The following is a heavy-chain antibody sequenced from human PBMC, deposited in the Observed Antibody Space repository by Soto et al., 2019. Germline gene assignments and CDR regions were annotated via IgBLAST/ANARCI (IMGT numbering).Heavy chain of an antibody. CDR1: GGSFSGYY. J-gene: IGHJ4*02. CDR2: INHSRST. V-gene: IGHV4-34*01. CDR3: ARARLDIVVVPAAVIFDY. Sequence: PSETLSLTCAVYGGSFSGYYWSWIRQPPGKGLEWIGEINHSRSTNYNPSLKSRVTISVDTSKNQFSLKLSSVTAADTAVYYCARARLDIVVVPAAVIFDYWGQGTLVTVSS. D-gene: IGHD2-2*03.